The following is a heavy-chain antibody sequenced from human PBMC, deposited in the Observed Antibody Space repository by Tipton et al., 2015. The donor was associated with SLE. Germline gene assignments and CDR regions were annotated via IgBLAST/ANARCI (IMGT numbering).Heavy chain of an antibody. D-gene: IGHD3-3*01. J-gene: IGHJ4*02. CDR3: ASRTLWGGLDY. V-gene: IGHV4-34*01. CDR2: INHSGST. Sequence: TLSLTCAVYGGSFSGYYWSWIRQPPGKGLEWIGEINHSGSTNYNPFLKSRVTISVYTSKNQFSLKLSSVTAADTAVYYCASRTLWGGLDYWGQGTLVTVSS. CDR1: GGSFSGYY.